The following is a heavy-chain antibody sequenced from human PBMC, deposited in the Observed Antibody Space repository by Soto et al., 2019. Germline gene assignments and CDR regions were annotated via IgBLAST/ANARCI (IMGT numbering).Heavy chain of an antibody. J-gene: IGHJ5*02. D-gene: IGHD2-15*01. Sequence: PSETLPLTCTVSGGSISDISYCWGWIRQPPGKGLQWIGCMFYSGATYYNPSLKNRVTLSVDTSNNEFSLKLVSVTAPDTAAYYCARHKSGSDWLDPWGQGTLVTVST. V-gene: IGHV4-39*01. CDR3: ARHKSGSDWLDP. CDR1: GGSISDISYC. CDR2: MFYSGAT.